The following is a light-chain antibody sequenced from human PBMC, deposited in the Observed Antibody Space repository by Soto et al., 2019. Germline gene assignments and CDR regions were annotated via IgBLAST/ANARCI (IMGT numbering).Light chain of an antibody. Sequence: DSQMTPSPSSLSASVGDRFTITCRASQSINNCLSWYQQKPGKAPTLLIYAAASLQSGVPSRFSCSGSGTDFTLTISSLQAEDFATYDCQQSYSTPLTFGGGTRVEIK. V-gene: IGKV1-39*01. CDR1: QSINNC. J-gene: IGKJ4*01. CDR3: QQSYSTPLT. CDR2: AAA.